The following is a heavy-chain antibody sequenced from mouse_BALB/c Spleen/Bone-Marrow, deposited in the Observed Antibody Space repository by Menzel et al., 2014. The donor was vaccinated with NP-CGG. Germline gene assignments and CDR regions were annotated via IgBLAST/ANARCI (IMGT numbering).Heavy chain of an antibody. CDR1: GYTFSSYW. CDR2: ISPTTGYT. CDR3: ARYGNFLAMDY. J-gene: IGHJ4*01. Sequence: VQLQQSGAELAKPGASVKMSCKASGYTFSSYWMHWVKQRPGQGLEWIGYISPTTGYTEYSQKFKDEATLTADKSSSTAYMQLSSLTSEDSAVYYCARYGNFLAMDYWGQGTSVTVSS. D-gene: IGHD1-1*01. V-gene: IGHV1-7*01.